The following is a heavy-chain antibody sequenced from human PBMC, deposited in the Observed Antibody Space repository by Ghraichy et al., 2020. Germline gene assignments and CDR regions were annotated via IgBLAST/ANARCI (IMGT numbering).Heavy chain of an antibody. CDR2: IIPIFGTS. CDR3: ARGGVYGSGSYDY. D-gene: IGHD3-10*01. Sequence: SVKVSCKTSGGTFSSYAISWVRQAPGQGLEWMGGIIPIFGTSNYAQNFQGRVTITADESTSTAYMELSSLRSEDTAVDYCARGGVYGSGSYDYWGQGTLVTVSS. V-gene: IGHV1-69*13. J-gene: IGHJ4*02. CDR1: GGTFSSYA.